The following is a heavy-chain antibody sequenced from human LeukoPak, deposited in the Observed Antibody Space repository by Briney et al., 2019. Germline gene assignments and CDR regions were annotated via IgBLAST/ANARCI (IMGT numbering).Heavy chain of an antibody. D-gene: IGHD3-10*01. CDR3: ATDQRGAGLGFVYGSGSFNGLDV. CDR2: FDPEDGET. J-gene: IGHJ6*02. V-gene: IGHV1-24*01. CDR1: GYTLTELS. Sequence: ASVKVSCKVSGYTLTELSMHWVRQAPGKGLEWMGGFDPEDGETIYAQKFQGRVTMTEDTSTDTGYMELSSLRSEDTAVYYCATDQRGAGLGFVYGSGSFNGLDVWDQGTTVTVSS.